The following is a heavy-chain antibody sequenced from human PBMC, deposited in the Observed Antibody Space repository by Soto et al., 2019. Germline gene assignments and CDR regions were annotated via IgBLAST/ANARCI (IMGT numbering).Heavy chain of an antibody. CDR2: IYYSGST. CDR3: ARALRFLEWFLDY. D-gene: IGHD3-3*01. CDR1: GGSISSGDYY. J-gene: IGHJ4*02. V-gene: IGHV4-30-4*01. Sequence: SETLSLTCTVSGGSISSGDYYWSWIRQPPGKGLEWIGYIYYSGSTYYNPSLKSRVTISVDTSKNQFSLKLSSVTAADTAVYYCARALRFLEWFLDYWGQGTLVTVSS.